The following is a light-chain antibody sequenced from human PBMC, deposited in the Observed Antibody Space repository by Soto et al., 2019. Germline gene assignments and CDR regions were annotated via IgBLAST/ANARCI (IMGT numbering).Light chain of an antibody. CDR2: DVS. J-gene: IGLJ1*01. V-gene: IGLV2-14*01. CDR1: SSDVGSYSH. CDR3: SSYTSSSSYV. Sequence: QSVLTQPASVSGSPGQSITISCSGTSSDVGSYSHVAWYQQFPGKTPKLIIYDVSNRPSGVSNRFSGSKTGNTASLIISGLQAEDEADYYCSSYTSSSSYVFGSGTKVTVL.